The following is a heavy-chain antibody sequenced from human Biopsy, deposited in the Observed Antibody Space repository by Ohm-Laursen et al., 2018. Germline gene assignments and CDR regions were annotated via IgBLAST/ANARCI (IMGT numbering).Heavy chain of an antibody. CDR2: INPNSGGT. Sequence: SSVKVSCNASGYTFTGYYMHWARQAPGQGLEWMGWINPNSGGTNYAQKFQGRVTMTRDTSISTAYMELSRLRSDDTAVYYCATITRGATRFPFDYWGQGTLVTVSS. CDR3: ATITRGATRFPFDY. D-gene: IGHD1-26*01. V-gene: IGHV1-2*02. J-gene: IGHJ4*02. CDR1: GYTFTGYY.